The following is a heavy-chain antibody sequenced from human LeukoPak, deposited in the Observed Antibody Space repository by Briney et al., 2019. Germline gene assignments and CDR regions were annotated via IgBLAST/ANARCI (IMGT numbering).Heavy chain of an antibody. CDR3: AKANYSSSWYSH. D-gene: IGHD6-13*01. V-gene: IGHV3-21*01. J-gene: IGHJ4*02. Sequence: YYADSVKGRFTISRDNAKNSLYLQMNSLRAEDTAVYYCAKANYSSSWYSHWGQGTLVTVSS.